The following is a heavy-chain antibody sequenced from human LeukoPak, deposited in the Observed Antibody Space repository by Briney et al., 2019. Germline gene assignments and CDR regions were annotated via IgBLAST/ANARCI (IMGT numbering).Heavy chain of an antibody. V-gene: IGHV1-46*01. J-gene: IGHJ5*02. Sequence: ASVKVSCKASGYTFTSYYMHWVRQAPGQGLEWMGIINPSGGSTSYAQKFQGRVTMTRDTSTSTVYMELSRLRSEDTAVYYCARAHRGYGSGSYQNQPGWFDPWGQGTLVTVSS. CDR3: ARAHRGYGSGSYQNQPGWFDP. CDR1: GYTFTSYY. CDR2: INPSGGST. D-gene: IGHD3-10*01.